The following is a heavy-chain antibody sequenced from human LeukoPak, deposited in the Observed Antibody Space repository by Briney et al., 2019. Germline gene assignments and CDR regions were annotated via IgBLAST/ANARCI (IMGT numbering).Heavy chain of an antibody. CDR3: ARAQLAEFLDY. Sequence: ASVKVSCKASGYTFTSSGISWVRQAPGQGLEWMGWTSAYNGNTNYAQKLQGRVTMTTDTSTSTAYMELRSLRSDDTAVYYCARAQLAEFLDYWGQGTLVTVSS. CDR2: TSAYNGNT. J-gene: IGHJ4*02. D-gene: IGHD6-6*01. V-gene: IGHV1-18*01. CDR1: GYTFTSSG.